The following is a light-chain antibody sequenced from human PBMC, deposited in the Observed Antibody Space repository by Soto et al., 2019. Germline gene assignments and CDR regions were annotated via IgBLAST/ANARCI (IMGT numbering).Light chain of an antibody. Sequence: QSVLTQPPSASGTPGQRVTISCYGSRSNIGSNTVNWYQQLPGTAPKLLIYTNDQRPSGVPDRFSGSKSGTSASLAISGLQSDDEADYYCAAWDDRLSGYVFGTGTKGTVL. V-gene: IGLV1-44*01. CDR3: AAWDDRLSGYV. J-gene: IGLJ1*01. CDR1: RSNIGSNT. CDR2: TND.